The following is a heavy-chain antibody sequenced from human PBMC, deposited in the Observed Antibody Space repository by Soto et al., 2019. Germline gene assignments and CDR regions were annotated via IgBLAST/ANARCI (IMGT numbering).Heavy chain of an antibody. CDR3: ARDMFGGWPSVPFDI. CDR1: GFTFSSYW. Sequence: GGSLRLSCAASGFTFSSYWMSWVRQAPGKGLEWVANIKQNGSEKYYVDSVKGRFTISRDNAKNSLYLQMNSLRAEDTAVYYCARDMFGGWPSVPFDIWGQGTMVTVSS. CDR2: IKQNGSEK. D-gene: IGHD6-19*01. V-gene: IGHV3-7*01. J-gene: IGHJ3*02.